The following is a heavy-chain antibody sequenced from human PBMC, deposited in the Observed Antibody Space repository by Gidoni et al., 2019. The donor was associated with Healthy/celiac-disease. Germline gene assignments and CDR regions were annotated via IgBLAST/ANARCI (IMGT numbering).Heavy chain of an antibody. J-gene: IGHJ6*02. Sequence: QVQLQQWGAGLLKHSETLSLTCAVYGGSFSGYYWSWISQPPGKGLEWIGEINHSGSTNYNPSPKSRVTISVDTSKNQFSLKLSSVTAADTAVYYCARYPRGCSGGICYSYGMDVWGQGTTVTVSS. CDR3: ARYPRGCSGGICYSYGMDV. D-gene: IGHD2-15*01. CDR1: GGSFSGYY. V-gene: IGHV4-34*01. CDR2: INHSGST.